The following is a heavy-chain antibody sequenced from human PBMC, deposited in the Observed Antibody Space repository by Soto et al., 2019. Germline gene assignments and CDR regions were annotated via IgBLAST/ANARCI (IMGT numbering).Heavy chain of an antibody. CDR3: AGGRFGEIHDY. J-gene: IGHJ4*02. V-gene: IGHV4-30-4*01. Sequence: SETLSLTCTVSSGSISSGDYYWSWLRQPPGKGLEWIGYIFYSGSTHYNASFQSRVSVSVDTSRNQFSLKLTSVRAADTAVYYCAGGRFGEIHDYWGQGILVTVSS. CDR1: SGSISSGDYY. D-gene: IGHD3-16*01. CDR2: IFYSGST.